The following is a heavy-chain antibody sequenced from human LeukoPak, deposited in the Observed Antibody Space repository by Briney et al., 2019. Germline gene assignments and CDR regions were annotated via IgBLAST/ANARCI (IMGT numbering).Heavy chain of an antibody. V-gene: IGHV4-39*01. D-gene: IGHD4-17*01. J-gene: IGHJ6*04. CDR2: IYYNGST. Sequence: SETLSLTCTVSGGSISSSSYYWGWIRQPPGKGLEWIGSIYYNGSTYYNPSLKSRVTISVDTSKNQFSLKLSSVTAADTAVYYCARKDYGDYGMDVWGKGTTVTVSS. CDR3: ARKDYGDYGMDV. CDR1: GGSISSSSYY.